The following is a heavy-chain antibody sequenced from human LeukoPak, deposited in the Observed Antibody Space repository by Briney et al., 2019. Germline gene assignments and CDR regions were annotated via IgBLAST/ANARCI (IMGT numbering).Heavy chain of an antibody. CDR1: GGSISSYY. Sequence: SETLSLTCTVSGGSISSYYWSWIRQPPGKGLEWIGYIYYSGSTNYNPSLKSRVTISVDTSKNQFSLKLSSVTAADTAVYYCARGKGYFGTNWFDPWGQGTLVTVSS. J-gene: IGHJ5*02. D-gene: IGHD3/OR15-3a*01. V-gene: IGHV4-59*08. CDR3: ARGKGYFGTNWFDP. CDR2: IYYSGST.